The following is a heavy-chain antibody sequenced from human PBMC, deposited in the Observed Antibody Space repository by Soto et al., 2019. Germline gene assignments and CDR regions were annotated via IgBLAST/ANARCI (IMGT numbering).Heavy chain of an antibody. CDR2: ISAYNGNT. J-gene: IGHJ4*02. CDR3: ARVSTIFGVVSTLDY. Sequence: QVQLVQSGAEVKKPGASVKVSCKASGYTFTSYGISWVRQAPGQGLEWMGWISAYNGNTNYAQKLQGRVTMTTDTSTSTAYMEVRSLRSDDTAVYYCARVSTIFGVVSTLDYWGQGTLVTVSS. D-gene: IGHD3-3*01. CDR1: GYTFTSYG. V-gene: IGHV1-18*01.